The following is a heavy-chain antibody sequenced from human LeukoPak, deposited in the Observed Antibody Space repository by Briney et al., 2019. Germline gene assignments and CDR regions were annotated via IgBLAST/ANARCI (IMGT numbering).Heavy chain of an antibody. CDR2: ISSSRSTI. D-gene: IGHD3-10*01. Sequence: PGGSLRLSCAASGFTFSSYSMNWVRQAPGKGLERVSYISSSRSTIYYADSVEGRFTISRDNAKNSLYLQMNSLRAEDTAVYYCATWFGEDAFDIWGQGTMVTVSS. CDR3: ATWFGEDAFDI. J-gene: IGHJ3*02. CDR1: GFTFSSYS. V-gene: IGHV3-48*04.